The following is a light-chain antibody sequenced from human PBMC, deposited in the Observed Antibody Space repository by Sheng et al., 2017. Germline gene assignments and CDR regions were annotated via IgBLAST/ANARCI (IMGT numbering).Light chain of an antibody. CDR3: QQANAFPLT. V-gene: IGKV1-12*01. CDR1: PGISTW. J-gene: IGKJ2*01. Sequence: DIQMTQSPSSVSASIGDRVTITCRASPGISTWLAWYQQKPGTGPKLLIYDASSLRSGVPSRFRGSGSGTEFTLTINNLQPEDFATYYCQQANAFPLTFGRGTKVEDQT. CDR2: DAS.